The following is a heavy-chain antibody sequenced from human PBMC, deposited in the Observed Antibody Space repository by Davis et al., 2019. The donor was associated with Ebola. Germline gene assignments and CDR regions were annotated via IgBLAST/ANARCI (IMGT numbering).Heavy chain of an antibody. J-gene: IGHJ3*02. D-gene: IGHD3-22*01. CDR1: GGSVSSGSYY. CDR3: ARALTYYYDSSGEDCAFDI. Sequence: PSETLSLTCTVSGGSVSSGSYYWSWIRQPPGKGLEWIGYIYYSGSTNYNPSLKSRVTISVDTSKNQFSLKLSSVTAADTAVYYCARALTYYYDSSGEDCAFDIWGQGTMVTVSS. CDR2: IYYSGST. V-gene: IGHV4-61*01.